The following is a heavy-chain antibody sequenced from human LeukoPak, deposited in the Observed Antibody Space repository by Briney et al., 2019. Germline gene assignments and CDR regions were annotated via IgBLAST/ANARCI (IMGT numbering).Heavy chain of an antibody. V-gene: IGHV4-59*01. J-gene: IGHJ5*02. CDR3: ARNRQLLDGALAS. Sequence: SETLSLTCTVSGGSISTYYWSWIRQPPGKRLEWIGYIYYFGSTSYNPSLKSRVTISVDTSKNQFFLNLTSVTAADTAVYYCARNRQLLDGALASWGQGTPVTVSS. CDR1: GGSISTYY. CDR2: IYYFGST. D-gene: IGHD6-19*01.